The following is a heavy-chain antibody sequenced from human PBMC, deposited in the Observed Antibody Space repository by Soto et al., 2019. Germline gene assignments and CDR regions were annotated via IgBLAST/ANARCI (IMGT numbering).Heavy chain of an antibody. CDR1: GGTFSSYA. Sequence: QVQLVQSGAEVKKPGSSVKVSCKASGGTFSSYAISWVRQAPGQGLEWMGGIIPIFGTANYAQKFQGRVTITGDESTSTAYMELSSLRSEDTAVYYCARAFSITMVRGVIMPVWFDPWGQGTLVTVSS. CDR3: ARAFSITMVRGVIMPVWFDP. D-gene: IGHD3-10*01. CDR2: IIPIFGTA. V-gene: IGHV1-69*01. J-gene: IGHJ5*02.